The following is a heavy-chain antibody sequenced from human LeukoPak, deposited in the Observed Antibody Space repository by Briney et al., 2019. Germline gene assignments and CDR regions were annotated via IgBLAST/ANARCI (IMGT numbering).Heavy chain of an antibody. V-gene: IGHV3-48*02. J-gene: IGHJ4*02. CDR3: ARASYCSSTSCYLPSDY. CDR1: GFTFSSYS. Sequence: GGSLRLSCAASGFTFSSYSMSWVRQAPGKGLEWVSYISTSSSTIYYADSVKGRFTISRDNAKNSLYLQMNSLRDEDTAVYYCARASYCSSTSCYLPSDYWGQGTLVTVSS. D-gene: IGHD2-2*01. CDR2: ISTSSSTI.